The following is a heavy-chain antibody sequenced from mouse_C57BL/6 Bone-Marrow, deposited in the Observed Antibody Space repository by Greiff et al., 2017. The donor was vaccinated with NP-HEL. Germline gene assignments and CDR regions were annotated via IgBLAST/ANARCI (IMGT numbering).Heavy chain of an antibody. CDR3: LYDYVAY. CDR2: ISSGSSTI. D-gene: IGHD2-4*01. CDR1: GFTFSDYG. Sequence: EVQLQQSGGGLVKPGGSLKLSCAASGFTFSDYGMHWVRQAPEKGLEWVAYISSGSSTIYYADTVKGRFTISRDNAKNTLFLQMTSLRSEDTAMYYCLYDYVAYWGQGTLVTVSA. V-gene: IGHV5-17*01. J-gene: IGHJ3*01.